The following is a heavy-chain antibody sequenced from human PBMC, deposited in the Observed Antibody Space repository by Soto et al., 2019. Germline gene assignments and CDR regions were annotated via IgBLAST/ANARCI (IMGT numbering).Heavy chain of an antibody. Sequence: QVQLEQSGAEVRKPGASVKVSCKTSGYTFTDFDINWVRQAPGQGLEWMGWMNPDNGNTGYAQSFQGRISMTGNTSLSTVYMELSSLRSDDTAVYFCVRKAGLHNYYYLDVWGKGTTVTVAS. CDR1: GYTFTDFD. J-gene: IGHJ6*03. D-gene: IGHD6-19*01. CDR3: VRKAGLHNYYYLDV. CDR2: MNPDNGNT. V-gene: IGHV1-8*01.